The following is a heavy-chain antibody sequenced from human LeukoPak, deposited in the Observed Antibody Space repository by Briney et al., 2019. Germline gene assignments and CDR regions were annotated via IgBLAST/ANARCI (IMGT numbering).Heavy chain of an antibody. CDR1: GFTFSIYS. Sequence: PGGSLRLSCAASGFTFSIYSMHWVRQAPGKGLEWVALMSYDGGNKHYADSVKGRFTISRDNSKNTLYLQMNSLRAEDTAVYYCATLVAYGMDVWGQGTTVTVSS. J-gene: IGHJ6*02. CDR2: MSYDGGNK. CDR3: ATLVAYGMDV. V-gene: IGHV3-30-3*01. D-gene: IGHD6-6*01.